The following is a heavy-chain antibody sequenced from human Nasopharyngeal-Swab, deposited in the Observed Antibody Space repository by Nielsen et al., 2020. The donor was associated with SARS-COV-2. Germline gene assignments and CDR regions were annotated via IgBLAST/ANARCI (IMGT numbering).Heavy chain of an antibody. CDR2: IIPIFGTA. D-gene: IGHD3-22*01. J-gene: IGHJ5*02. CDR3: ARAPPGYYDSSGYARFDP. V-gene: IGHV1-69*13. CDR1: GGTFSSYA. Sequence: SVKVSCKASGGTFSSYAISWVRQAPGQGLEWMGGIIPIFGTANYAQKFQGRVTITADESTSTAYMELSSLRSEDTAVYYCARAPPGYYDSSGYARFDPWGQGTLVTVPQ.